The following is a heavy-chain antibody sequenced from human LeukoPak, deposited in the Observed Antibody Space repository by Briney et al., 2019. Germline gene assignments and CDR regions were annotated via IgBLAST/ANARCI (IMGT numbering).Heavy chain of an antibody. V-gene: IGHV4-30-4*08. J-gene: IGHJ6*03. CDR1: GGSVGSGDYY. CDR2: IYHSGST. D-gene: IGHD1-26*01. CDR3: ARASSGSYSGPIYYYYYVDV. Sequence: SETLSLTCTVSGGSVGSGDYYWSWIRQPPGKGLEWIGCIYHSGSTYYNPSLKSRVTISLDTPKNQFSLKLSSVTAADTAVYYCARASSGSYSGPIYYYYYVDVWGKGTTVTVSS.